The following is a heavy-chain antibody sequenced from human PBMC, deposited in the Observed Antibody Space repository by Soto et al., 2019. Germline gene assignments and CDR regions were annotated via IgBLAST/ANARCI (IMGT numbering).Heavy chain of an antibody. Sequence: GESLKISCKGSGYSFSNYWIGWVRQMPGKGLEWMGIIYPSDSDARYSPSFQGQVTISADKSINTAYLQWSNLKASDTAMYYCARLQAAAGDNDLTFDYWGQGTLVTVSS. CDR3: ARLQAAAGDNDLTFDY. V-gene: IGHV5-51*01. J-gene: IGHJ4*02. CDR1: GYSFSNYW. D-gene: IGHD6-13*01. CDR2: IYPSDSDA.